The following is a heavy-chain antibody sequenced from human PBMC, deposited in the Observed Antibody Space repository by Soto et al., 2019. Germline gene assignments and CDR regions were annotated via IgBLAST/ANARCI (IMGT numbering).Heavy chain of an antibody. CDR2: ISGSGGST. D-gene: IGHD3-3*01. CDR1: GFTFSSFA. V-gene: IGHV3-23*01. Sequence: GGSLRLSCAASGFTFSSFAMSWVRQAPGKGLDWVSAISGSGGSTYSADSVKGRFTISRDNSKNTLYLQMNSLRAEDTAVYYCAKEGGYDFWSGYYTWGQGTLVTVSS. J-gene: IGHJ5*02. CDR3: AKEGGYDFWSGYYT.